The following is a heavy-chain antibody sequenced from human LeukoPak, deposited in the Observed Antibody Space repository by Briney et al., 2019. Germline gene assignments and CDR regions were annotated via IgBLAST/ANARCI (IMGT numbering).Heavy chain of an antibody. D-gene: IGHD4-17*01. J-gene: IGHJ4*02. CDR1: GFTFSSYS. CDR3: AREPSNYGDHYFDY. V-gene: IGHV3-21*01. CDR2: ISSSSSYI. Sequence: GGSLRLPCAASGFTFSSYSMNWVRQAPGKGLEWVSSISSSSSYIYYADSVKGRFTISRDNAKNSLYLQMNSLRAEDTAVYYCAREPSNYGDHYFDYWGQGTLVTVSS.